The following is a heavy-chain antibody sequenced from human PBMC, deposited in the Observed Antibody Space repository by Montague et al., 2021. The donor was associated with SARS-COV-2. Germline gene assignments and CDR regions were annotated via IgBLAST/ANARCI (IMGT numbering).Heavy chain of an antibody. V-gene: IGHV4-39*01. CDR2: IHHSGTT. D-gene: IGHD2-2*01. CDR1: GGSVSGTSYY. Sequence: SETLSLTCTVSGGSVSGTSYYWAWIRQPSGKGLEWIVNIHHSGTTFYNLSLKSRVTISVDTSKSEVSLKLNSVTAADTAVYYCARQGGPAGKHWFDPWGQGTLVTVSS. J-gene: IGHJ5*02. CDR3: ARQGGPAGKHWFDP.